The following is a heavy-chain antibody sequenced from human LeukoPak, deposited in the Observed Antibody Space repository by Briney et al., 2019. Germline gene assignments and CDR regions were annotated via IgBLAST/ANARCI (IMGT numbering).Heavy chain of an antibody. CDR1: GFSFRGYT. CDR2: ISWNGVTT. J-gene: IGHJ4*02. CDR3: AATGGEQQRAL. D-gene: IGHD6-13*01. Sequence: GGSLRLSCAASGFSFRGYTMHWVRQAPGKGLEWVSLISWNGVTTYYGESVQGRFSISRDDSKNFLYFQMNSLRSEDTAFYYCAATGGEQQRALWGQGTLVTVSS. V-gene: IGHV3-43*01.